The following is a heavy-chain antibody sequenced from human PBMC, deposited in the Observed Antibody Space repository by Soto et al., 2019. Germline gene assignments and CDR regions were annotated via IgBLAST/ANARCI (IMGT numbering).Heavy chain of an antibody. CDR1: GFTFSSYA. D-gene: IGHD3-9*01. V-gene: IGHV3-23*01. CDR2: ISGSGGST. CDR3: AKEEDILTGTSFDY. J-gene: IGHJ4*02. Sequence: VQLLESGGGLVQPGGSLRLSCAASGFTFSSYAMSWVRQAPGKGLEWVSAISGSGGSTYYADSVTGRFTIPRDNSQDPMYLQINSLSAEDTAVYYCAKEEDILTGTSFDYWGQGTLVTVSS.